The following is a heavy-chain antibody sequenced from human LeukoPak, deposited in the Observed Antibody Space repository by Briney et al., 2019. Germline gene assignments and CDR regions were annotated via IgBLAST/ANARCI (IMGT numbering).Heavy chain of an antibody. CDR3: ARDYAGWFDP. CDR2: INHSGST. J-gene: IGHJ5*02. V-gene: IGHV4-34*01. D-gene: IGHD4-17*01. Sequence: SETLSLTCAVYGGSFSGYYWSWLRQPPGKGLEWIGEINHSGSTNYNPSLKSRVTISVDRSKNQFSLKLSSVTAADTAVYYCARDYAGWFDPWGQGTLVTVSS. CDR1: GGSFSGYY.